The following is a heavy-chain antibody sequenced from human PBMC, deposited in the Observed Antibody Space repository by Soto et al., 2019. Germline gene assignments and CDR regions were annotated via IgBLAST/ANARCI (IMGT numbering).Heavy chain of an antibody. Sequence: QVQLEQSGAEVKKPGSSVKVSCKASGGTFRNSAISWVRQAPGQGLEWMGGSMPIFRTPDYAQKFQGRVTITADESTTTAYMELSDLSAADTAVYYCARDNVRPQLGGNYYYIFDVWGHGTTVPVSS. CDR2: SMPIFRTP. CDR3: ARDNVRPQLGGNYYYIFDV. D-gene: IGHD3-3*02. CDR1: GGTFRNSA. V-gene: IGHV1-69*12. J-gene: IGHJ6*02.